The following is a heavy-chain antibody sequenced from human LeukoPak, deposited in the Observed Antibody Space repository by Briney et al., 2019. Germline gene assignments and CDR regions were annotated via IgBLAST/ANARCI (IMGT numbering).Heavy chain of an antibody. V-gene: IGHV3-74*01. D-gene: IGHD6-6*01. CDR1: GFTFSNYW. Sequence: PGGPLRHSCAASGFTFSNYWMPWLRQAPGKGLVWVSRINSDESSTSYANSVKGRFTISRDNAKNTLYLQMNSLRAEDTAVYYCARDLDYSTSSDNYWGQGTLVTVSS. CDR2: INSDESST. J-gene: IGHJ4*02. CDR3: ARDLDYSTSSDNY.